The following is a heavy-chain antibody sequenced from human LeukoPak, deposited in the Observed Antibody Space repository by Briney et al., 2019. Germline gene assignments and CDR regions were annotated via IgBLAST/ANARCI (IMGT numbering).Heavy chain of an antibody. CDR3: SRGRKGGYNYAAIDF. Sequence: PSETLSLICTVSGYSIRSAYYWGWIRQSPGKGLEWIGAVYGGGNTHYNPSLESRVKISPDTSKNQFSLKLTSVTAADTAVYYCSRGRKGGYNYAAIDFWGQGTLVTVSS. D-gene: IGHD5-18*01. CDR2: VYGGGNT. V-gene: IGHV4-38-2*02. CDR1: GYSIRSAYY. J-gene: IGHJ4*02.